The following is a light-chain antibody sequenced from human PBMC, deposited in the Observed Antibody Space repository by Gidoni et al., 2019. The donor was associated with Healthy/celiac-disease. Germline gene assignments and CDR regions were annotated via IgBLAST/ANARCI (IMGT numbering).Light chain of an antibody. Sequence: DLQLTQSPTSLSASVGDRATITCRASQSISSHFYWYQQKKGKAPKRLINDASSLQSGVPSDCSGGRAGTDYFITISSRQADDVATDYYQQSYSTPWAFGQGTKLEIK. J-gene: IGKJ2*01. CDR3: QQSYSTPWA. V-gene: IGKV1-39*01. CDR1: QSISSH. CDR2: DAS.